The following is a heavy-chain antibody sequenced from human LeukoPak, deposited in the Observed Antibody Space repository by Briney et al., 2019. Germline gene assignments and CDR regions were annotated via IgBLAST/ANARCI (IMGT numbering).Heavy chain of an antibody. J-gene: IGHJ4*02. CDR2: ISSSSSYK. V-gene: IGHV3-21*01. CDR1: GFTFSSYS. D-gene: IGHD5-18*01. Sequence: GGSLRLSCAASGFTFSSYSMNWVRQAPGKGLEWVSCISSSSSYKYYADSVKGRFTISRDNAKNSLYLQMNSLRAEDTAMYYCARRATTERGHSYGLDFWGQGTLVTVSS. CDR3: ARRATTERGHSYGLDF.